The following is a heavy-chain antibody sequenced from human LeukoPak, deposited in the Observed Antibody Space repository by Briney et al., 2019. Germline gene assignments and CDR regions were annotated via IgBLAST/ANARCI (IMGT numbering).Heavy chain of an antibody. CDR3: AKDGQGGSTAFDY. J-gene: IGHJ4*02. Sequence: GGSLRLSCAASGFTFSRYWMHWVRQAPGKGLVWVSRINSDGNSTSYADSVKGRFTISRDNSKNTLYLQMNSLRAEDTAVYYCAKDGQGGSTAFDYWGQGTLVTVSS. CDR1: GFTFSRYW. V-gene: IGHV3-74*01. CDR2: INSDGNST. D-gene: IGHD5-12*01.